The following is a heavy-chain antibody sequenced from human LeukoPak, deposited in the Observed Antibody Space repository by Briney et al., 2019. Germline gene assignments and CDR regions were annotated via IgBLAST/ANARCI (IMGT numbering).Heavy chain of an antibody. J-gene: IGHJ4*02. V-gene: IGHV1-46*01. CDR2: INPSGGST. D-gene: IGHD3-16*02. CDR3: ARSAVLYDYVWGSYRLPFVY. Sequence: ASVKVSCKASGYTFTSYYMHWVRQAPGQGLEWMGIINPSGGSTSYAQKFQGRVTMTRDMSTSTVYMELSRLRSDDTAVYYCARSAVLYDYVWGSYRLPFVYWGQGTLVTVSS. CDR1: GYTFTSYY.